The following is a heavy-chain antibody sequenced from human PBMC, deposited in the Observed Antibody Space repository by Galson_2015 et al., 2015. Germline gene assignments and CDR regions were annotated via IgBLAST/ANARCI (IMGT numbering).Heavy chain of an antibody. CDR2: INPSGGST. CDR3: AVTYGSGYYYMDV. J-gene: IGHJ6*03. V-gene: IGHV1-46*01. D-gene: IGHD3-10*01. Sequence: APGQGLEWMGIINPSGGSTSYAQKFQGRVTMTRDTSTSTVYMELSSLRSEDTAVYYCAVTYGSGYYYMDVWGKGTTVTVSS.